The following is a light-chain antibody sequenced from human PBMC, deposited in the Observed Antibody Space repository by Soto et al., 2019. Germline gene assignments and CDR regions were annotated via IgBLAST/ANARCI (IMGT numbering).Light chain of an antibody. Sequence: DIVMTQSPDSLAVYLRERATINCKSSQSVLYSSNNKNYLAWYQQKPGQPAKLLIYWASTRESGVPDRFSGSGSGTDFTLTISSLQAEDVAVYYCQQYYSTPRTFGQGTKVEIK. V-gene: IGKV4-1*01. CDR3: QQYYSTPRT. CDR2: WAS. CDR1: QSVLYSSNNKNY. J-gene: IGKJ1*01.